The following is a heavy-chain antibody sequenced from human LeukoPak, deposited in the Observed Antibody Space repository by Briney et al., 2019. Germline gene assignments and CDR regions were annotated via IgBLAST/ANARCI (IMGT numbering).Heavy chain of an antibody. CDR2: IYYSGST. Sequence: SETLSLTCTVSGGSISSYYWSWIRQPPGKGLEWIGYIYYSGSTNYNPSLKSRVTISVDTSKNQFSLKLSSVTAADTAVYYCARHRTTGVVPNYFDYWGQGTLVTVSP. J-gene: IGHJ4*02. CDR3: ARHRTTGVVPNYFDY. D-gene: IGHD2-8*01. V-gene: IGHV4-59*01. CDR1: GGSISSYY.